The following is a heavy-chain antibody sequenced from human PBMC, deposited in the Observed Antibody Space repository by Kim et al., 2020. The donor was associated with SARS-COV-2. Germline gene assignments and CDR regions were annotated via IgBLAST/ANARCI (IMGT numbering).Heavy chain of an antibody. Sequence: GGSLRLSCAASGFTFSSYWMSWVRQAPGKGLEWVANIKQDGSEKYYVDSVKGRFTISRDNAKNSLYLQMNSLRAEDTAVYYCARGGLTGYYRYYYYGMDVWGQGTTVTVSS. V-gene: IGHV3-7*01. D-gene: IGHD3-9*01. CDR3: ARGGLTGYYRYYYYGMDV. CDR1: GFTFSSYW. J-gene: IGHJ6*02. CDR2: IKQDGSEK.